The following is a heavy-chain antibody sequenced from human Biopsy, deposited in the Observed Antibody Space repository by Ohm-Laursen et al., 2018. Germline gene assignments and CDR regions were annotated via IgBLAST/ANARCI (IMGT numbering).Heavy chain of an antibody. V-gene: IGHV3-33*07. Sequence: SLRLSCSASGFSFSTYGIYWVRQAPGKGLEWVAAIWYDGTNKYYAESVKGRLTISRDNSKNTLYLQINSLRAEDTAVYFCARGGPHVRAGGSAFDYWGQGTLVTVSS. CDR2: IWYDGTNK. D-gene: IGHD2-2*01. CDR1: GFSFSTYG. J-gene: IGHJ4*02. CDR3: ARGGPHVRAGGSAFDY.